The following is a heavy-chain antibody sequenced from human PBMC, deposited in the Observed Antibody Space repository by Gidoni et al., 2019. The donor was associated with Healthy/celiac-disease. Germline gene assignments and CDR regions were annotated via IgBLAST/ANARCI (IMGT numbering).Heavy chain of an antibody. CDR3: VRFDYYGSGSYDPFDY. D-gene: IGHD3-10*01. Sequence: QVQLVESGGGVVQPGRSLRRSCAASGFTFSCYGMRWVRQAPGQGLEWVAVISYDGSNKYYADSVKGRFTISRDNSKNTLYLQMNSLRAEDTAVYYCVRFDYYGSGSYDPFDYWGQGTLVTVSS. V-gene: IGHV3-30*03. CDR1: GFTFSCYG. CDR2: ISYDGSNK. J-gene: IGHJ4*02.